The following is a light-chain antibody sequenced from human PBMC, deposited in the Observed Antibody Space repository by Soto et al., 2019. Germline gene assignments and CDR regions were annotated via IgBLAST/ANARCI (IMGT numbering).Light chain of an antibody. CDR2: DAS. CDR1: QSVSSY. V-gene: IGKV3-11*01. J-gene: IGKJ1*01. CDR3: QQRSNWPRT. Sequence: EIVLTQSPATLSLSPGERATLSCRASQSVSSYLAWYQQKPGQAPRLLIYDASKSATGIPARFSGSGSGTDFTLTISSLEPKDFAVYYCQQRSNWPRTFGQGTKVEIK.